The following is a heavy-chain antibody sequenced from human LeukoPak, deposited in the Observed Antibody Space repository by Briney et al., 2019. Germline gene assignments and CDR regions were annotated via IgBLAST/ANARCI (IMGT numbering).Heavy chain of an antibody. Sequence: ASVKVSCKASGYTFTSYGISWVRQAPGQGLEWMGWISAYNGNTNYAQKLQGRVTMTTDTSTSTAYMELRSLRSDDTAVYYCARDASYDYVWGSYRPTFDYWGQGTLVTVSS. CDR2: ISAYNGNT. V-gene: IGHV1-18*01. CDR1: GYTFTSYG. CDR3: ARDASYDYVWGSYRPTFDY. J-gene: IGHJ4*02. D-gene: IGHD3-16*02.